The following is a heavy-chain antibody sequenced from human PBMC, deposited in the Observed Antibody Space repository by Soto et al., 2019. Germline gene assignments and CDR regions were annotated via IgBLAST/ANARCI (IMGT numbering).Heavy chain of an antibody. Sequence: ASVKVSCKASGYTFTSYGISWVRQAPGQGLEWMGWISAYNGNTNYAQKLQGRVTMTTDTSTSTAYMELRSLRSDDTAVYYCATQAEYYYGSGSYSFDIWGQGTMVTVSS. CDR1: GYTFTSYG. CDR3: ATQAEYYYGSGSYSFDI. CDR2: ISAYNGNT. V-gene: IGHV1-18*01. J-gene: IGHJ3*02. D-gene: IGHD3-10*01.